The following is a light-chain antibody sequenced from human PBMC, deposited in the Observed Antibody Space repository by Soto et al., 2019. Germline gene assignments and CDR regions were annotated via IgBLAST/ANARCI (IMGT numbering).Light chain of an antibody. CDR3: QPYYSYPYT. J-gene: IGKJ2*01. Sequence: DIQMTQSPSTLSASVGDRVTITCRASQSISTWLAWYQQKPGKAPNLLIYDASSLESGVPSRFSGSGSGTESKLSISSLQPDAFATYYCQPYYSYPYTFGQGTKLESK. CDR1: QSISTW. V-gene: IGKV1-5*01. CDR2: DAS.